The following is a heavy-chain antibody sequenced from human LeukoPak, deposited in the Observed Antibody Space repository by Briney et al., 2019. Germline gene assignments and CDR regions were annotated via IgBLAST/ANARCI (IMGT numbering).Heavy chain of an antibody. CDR2: ISAYNGNT. CDR3: ARGALRFLEWSPADI. V-gene: IGHV1-18*01. D-gene: IGHD3-3*01. Sequence: ASVKVSCKASGYTFTSYGISWVRQAPGQGLEWMGWISAYNGNTNYAQKLQGRVTMTTDTSTSTAYMELRSLRSDDTAVYYCARGALRFLEWSPADIWGQVTMVTVSS. CDR1: GYTFTSYG. J-gene: IGHJ3*02.